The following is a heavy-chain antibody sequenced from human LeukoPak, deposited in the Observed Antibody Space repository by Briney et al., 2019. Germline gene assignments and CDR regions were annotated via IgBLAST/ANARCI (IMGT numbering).Heavy chain of an antibody. CDR3: ARERRFHYSSGWYDRPNWFDP. V-gene: IGHV4-61*02. D-gene: IGHD6-19*01. CDR1: GGSISSGSYY. J-gene: IGHJ5*02. CDR2: IYTSGST. Sequence: PSETLSLTCTVSGGSISSGSYYWSWIRQPAGKGLEWIGRIYTSGSTNYNPSLKSRVTISVDTSKNQFSLKLSSVTAADTAVYYCARERRFHYSSGWYDRPNWFDPWGQGTLVTVSS.